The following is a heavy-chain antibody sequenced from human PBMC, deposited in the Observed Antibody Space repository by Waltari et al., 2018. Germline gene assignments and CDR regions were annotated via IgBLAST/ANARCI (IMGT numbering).Heavy chain of an antibody. CDR1: GYSFTSHW. CDR3: VRHRTTYPLEIDY. J-gene: IGHJ4*02. V-gene: IGHV5-10-1*01. Sequence: EVQLVQSGAEVKKPEESLRIPCEGSGYSFTSHWLSWVRPMPGKGLEWVGRIDPRYSFRNYGPAFEGHVTISVDQSLRTAYLQWDSLKASDTAIYYCVRHRTTYPLEIDYWGQGTLVTVSA. CDR2: IDPRYSFR. D-gene: IGHD2-2*01.